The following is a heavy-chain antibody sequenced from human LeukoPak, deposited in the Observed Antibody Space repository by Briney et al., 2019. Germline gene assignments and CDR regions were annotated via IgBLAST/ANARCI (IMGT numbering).Heavy chain of an antibody. J-gene: IGHJ4*02. Sequence: GGSLRLSCAASGFTFSSFATHWVRQAPGKGLEYLSAIYSDGSRTYYADSVKGRFTISRDNSKNTLYFEMSSLRVEDTAVYYCVKSPGSGWPVWGQGTLLTVSS. V-gene: IGHV3-64D*06. CDR3: VKSPGSGWPV. CDR2: IYSDGSRT. D-gene: IGHD6-19*01. CDR1: GFTFSSFA.